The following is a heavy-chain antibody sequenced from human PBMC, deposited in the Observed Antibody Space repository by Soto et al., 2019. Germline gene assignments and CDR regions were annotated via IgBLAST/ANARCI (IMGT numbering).Heavy chain of an antibody. J-gene: IGHJ5*01. CDR1: GGTFSSYS. Sequence: QVQLVQSGAEVKKPGSSVKVSCKASGGTFSSYSISWVRQAPGQGLEWMGGFIPMFDTSKYVQKFQARVTITADESTRTAYMELRSLRSYDTAVYYCAREDYGVLNGLDPWGQGTQVTVSS. CDR2: FIPMFDTS. V-gene: IGHV1-69*12. CDR3: AREDYGVLNGLDP. D-gene: IGHD4-17*01.